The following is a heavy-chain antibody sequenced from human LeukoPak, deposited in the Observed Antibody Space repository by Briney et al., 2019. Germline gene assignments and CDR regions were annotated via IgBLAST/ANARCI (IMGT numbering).Heavy chain of an antibody. CDR1: GGSFSGYY. D-gene: IGHD6-19*01. V-gene: IGHV4-34*01. CDR2: INHSGST. Sequence: SETLSLTCAVYGGSFSGYYWSWIRQPPGKGLEWIGEINHSGSTNYNPSLKSRVTISVDTSKNQFSLELGSVTAADTAVYYCACHSGWSGPSEWGQGTPVVVSS. J-gene: IGHJ1*01. CDR3: ACHSGWSGPSE.